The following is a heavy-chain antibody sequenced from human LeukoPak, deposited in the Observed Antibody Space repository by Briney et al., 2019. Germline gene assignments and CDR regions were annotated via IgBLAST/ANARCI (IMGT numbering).Heavy chain of an antibody. D-gene: IGHD3-9*01. CDR2: INYGGHT. Sequence: SETLSLTCTVSGGSMRSNSFYWGWIRQSPGKGLEWIANINYGGHTYYNPSVKSRVTLSVDVSKNRFSLNLTSVTAADTALYFCARTHFDSLGWFDPWGQGSQVIVSS. CDR3: ARTHFDSLGWFDP. V-gene: IGHV4-39*07. J-gene: IGHJ5*02. CDR1: GGSMRSNSFY.